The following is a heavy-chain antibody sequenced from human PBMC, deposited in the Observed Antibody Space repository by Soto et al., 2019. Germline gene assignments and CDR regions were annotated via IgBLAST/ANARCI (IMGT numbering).Heavy chain of an antibody. Sequence: QVQLVESGGGVVQPGRSLRLSCAASGFTFSSYGMHWVRQAPGKGLEWVAVISYDGSNKYYADSVKGRFTISRDNSKNTLYLQMNSLGAEYTAVYSCAKGTDSYGYLFDYWGQGTLVTVPS. J-gene: IGHJ4*02. V-gene: IGHV3-30*18. D-gene: IGHD5-18*01. CDR2: ISYDGSNK. CDR3: AKGTDSYGYLFDY. CDR1: GFTFSSYG.